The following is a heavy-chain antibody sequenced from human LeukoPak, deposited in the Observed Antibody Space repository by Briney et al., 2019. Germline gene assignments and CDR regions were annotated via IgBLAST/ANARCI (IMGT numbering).Heavy chain of an antibody. CDR3: TRETAFDF. CDR2: ISSRSSTI. Sequence: PGGSLRLSCVGSGFIFNDYSMNWVRQAPGKGPEWVSYISSRSSTIYYADSVKGRFTISRDNAKNPLYLQMNSLRAEDSAVYYCTRETAFDFWGQGTVVTVSS. V-gene: IGHV3-48*04. CDR1: GFIFNDYS. J-gene: IGHJ3*01.